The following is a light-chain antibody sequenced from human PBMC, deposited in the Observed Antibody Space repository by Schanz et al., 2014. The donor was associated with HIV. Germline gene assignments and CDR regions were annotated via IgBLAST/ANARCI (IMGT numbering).Light chain of an antibody. CDR2: GAS. J-gene: IGKJ4*01. Sequence: EFEVTQSPATLSLSPGEGATLSCRVSQSVGSNVAWYQQKIGQVPRLLIYGASTRATGVPVRFIGSGSGTEFTLTISSLQSEDFAIYYCQQYKSWPPLTFGGGTKVEIK. CDR3: QQYKSWPPLT. CDR1: QSVGSN. V-gene: IGKV3-15*01.